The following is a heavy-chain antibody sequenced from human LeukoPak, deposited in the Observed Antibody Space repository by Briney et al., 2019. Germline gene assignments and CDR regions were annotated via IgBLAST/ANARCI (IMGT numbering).Heavy chain of an antibody. CDR2: INPSGGST. CDR3: ARARYGGYFDY. J-gene: IGHJ4*02. V-gene: IGHV1-46*01. CDR1: GYTFTGYY. Sequence: ASVKVSCKASGYTFTGYYMHWVRQAPGQGLEWMGIINPSGGSTSYAQKFQGRVTMTRDMSTSTVYMELSSLRSEDTAVYYCARARYGGYFDYWGQGTLVTVSS. D-gene: IGHD1-26*01.